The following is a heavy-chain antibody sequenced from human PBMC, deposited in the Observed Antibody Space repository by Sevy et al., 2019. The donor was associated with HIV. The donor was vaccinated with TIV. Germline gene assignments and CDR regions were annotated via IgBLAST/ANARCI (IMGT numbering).Heavy chain of an antibody. V-gene: IGHV4-31*03. D-gene: IGHD3-9*01. Sequence: SETLSLTCTVSGGSISSGGYYWSWIRQHPGKGLEWIGYIYYSGSTYYNPSLKSRVTISVDTSKNQFSLKLSSVTAAETAVYYCARGPHYDILTGYYTPFDYWGQGTLVIVSS. CDR1: GGSISSGGYY. CDR2: IYYSGST. J-gene: IGHJ4*02. CDR3: ARGPHYDILTGYYTPFDY.